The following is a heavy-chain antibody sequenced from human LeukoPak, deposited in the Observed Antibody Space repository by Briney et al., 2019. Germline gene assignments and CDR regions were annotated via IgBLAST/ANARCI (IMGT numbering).Heavy chain of an antibody. Sequence: GGSLRLSCAASGFTFSSYGMHWVRQAPGKGLEWVAVISYDGSNKYYADSVKGRFTISRDNSKNTLYLQMNSLRAEDTAVYYCAKDGVLRYFDWLSNYFDYWGQGTLVTVSS. D-gene: IGHD3-9*01. CDR3: AKDGVLRYFDWLSNYFDY. J-gene: IGHJ4*02. V-gene: IGHV3-30*18. CDR2: ISYDGSNK. CDR1: GFTFSSYG.